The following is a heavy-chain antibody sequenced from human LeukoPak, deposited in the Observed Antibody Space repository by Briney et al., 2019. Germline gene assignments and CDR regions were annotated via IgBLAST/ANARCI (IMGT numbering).Heavy chain of an antibody. V-gene: IGHV4-59*01. Sequence: SETLSLTCTVSGGSISSYYWSWIRQPPGKGLEWIGYIYYSGITTYNPSLKSRVTTPIDTSKNQFSLKLTSVTAADTAVYYCARHVRGVITDAFDIWGQGTVVTVSS. CDR2: IYYSGIT. CDR3: ARHVRGVITDAFDI. D-gene: IGHD3-10*02. J-gene: IGHJ3*02. CDR1: GGSISSYY.